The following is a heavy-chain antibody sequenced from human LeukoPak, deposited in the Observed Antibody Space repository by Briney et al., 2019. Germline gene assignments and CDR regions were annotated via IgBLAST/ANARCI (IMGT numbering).Heavy chain of an antibody. D-gene: IGHD3-22*01. CDR1: GGSISSYY. CDR2: IYTSGST. CDR3: ARLTSNSSGYYFLDY. J-gene: IGHJ4*02. V-gene: IGHV4-4*07. Sequence: SETLSLTCTVSGGSISSYYWSWIRQPAGKGLEWIGRIYTSGSTNYNPSLKSRVTMSVDTSKNQFSLKLSSVTAADTAVYYCARLTSNSSGYYFLDYWGQGTLVTVSS.